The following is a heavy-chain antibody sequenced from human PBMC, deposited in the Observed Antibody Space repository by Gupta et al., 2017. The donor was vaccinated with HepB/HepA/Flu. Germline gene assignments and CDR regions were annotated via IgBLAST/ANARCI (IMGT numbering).Heavy chain of an antibody. Sequence: EVQLVESGGGLVKPGGSLRLSCAASGFTFNTYTMNWVRQAPGKGLEWVSSSNNSSSYIQYAASVKGRLTISRDNAKNSLFLQMNNLRADDTAVYYCARAGRRSCDCWGQGTRGTVAS. J-gene: IGHJ4*02. CDR2: SNNSSSYI. V-gene: IGHV3-21*02. CDR3: ARAGRRSCDC. CDR1: GFTFNTYT.